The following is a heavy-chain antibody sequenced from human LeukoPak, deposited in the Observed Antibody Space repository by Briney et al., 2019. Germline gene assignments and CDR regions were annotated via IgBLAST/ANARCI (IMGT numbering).Heavy chain of an antibody. D-gene: IGHD6-19*01. V-gene: IGHV4-34*01. CDR2: INHSGST. CDR3: ARHAGYSSGWYNY. J-gene: IGHJ4*02. CDR1: GGSFSGYY. Sequence: PSETLSLTCAVYGGSFSGYYWSWIRQPPGKGLEWIGEINHSGSTNYNPSLKSRVTISVDTSKNQFSLKLSSVTAADTAVYYCARHAGYSSGWYNYWGQGTLVTVSS.